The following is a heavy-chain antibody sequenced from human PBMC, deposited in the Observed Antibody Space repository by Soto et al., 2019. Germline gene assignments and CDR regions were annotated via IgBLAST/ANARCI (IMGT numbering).Heavy chain of an antibody. Sequence: GASVKVSCKASGYSFTDYHIHWVRQAPGQGLEWLGRINPKSGGTSTAQKFQGWVTMTTDTSINTASMELARLTSDDTAIYYCARGDSTDCSNGVCSFFYNHDMDVWG. CDR3: ARGDSTDCSNGVCSFFYNHDMDV. D-gene: IGHD2-8*01. CDR1: GYSFTDYH. V-gene: IGHV1-2*04. J-gene: IGHJ6*01. CDR2: INPKSGGT.